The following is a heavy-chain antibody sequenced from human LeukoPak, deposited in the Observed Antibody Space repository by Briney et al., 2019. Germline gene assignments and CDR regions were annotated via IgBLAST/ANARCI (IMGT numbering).Heavy chain of an antibody. Sequence: PSETLSLTCTVSGGSISPYYWSWIRQPPGKGLEWIGYISYSGSTKNNPSLKSRVTISVGTSKNQFSLKLSSVTAADTAVYYCARDTGFHMDVWGKGTTVTVSS. CDR1: GGSISPYY. CDR2: ISYSGST. V-gene: IGHV4-59*12. CDR3: ARDTGFHMDV. D-gene: IGHD4-17*01. J-gene: IGHJ6*03.